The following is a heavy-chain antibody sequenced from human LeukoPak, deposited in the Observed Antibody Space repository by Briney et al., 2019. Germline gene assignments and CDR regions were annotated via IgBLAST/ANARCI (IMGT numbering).Heavy chain of an antibody. CDR1: GYTFTSYG. J-gene: IGHJ5*02. CDR3: AAGFDP. V-gene: IGHV1-18*01. Sequence: ASVKVSCKASGYTFTSYGISWVRQAPGQGLEWMGWISAYNGNTNYAQKFQGRVTMTRDTSISTAYMELSRLRSDDTAVYYCAAGFDPWGQGTLVTVSS. CDR2: ISAYNGNT.